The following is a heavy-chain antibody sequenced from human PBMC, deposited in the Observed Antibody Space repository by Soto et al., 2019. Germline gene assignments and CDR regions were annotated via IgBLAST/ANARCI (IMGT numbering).Heavy chain of an antibody. V-gene: IGHV4-38-2*02. Sequence: PSETLSLTCAVSGYSISSGYYLGWILQSPWKGLEWIGRMYHSGSTYYNPSLKSRVTISIDTSKNQFSLKLSSVTAADTALYYCARDPTWLDPYYFDYWGQGTLVTVSS. CDR2: MYHSGST. CDR3: ARDPTWLDPYYFDY. CDR1: GYSISSGYY. D-gene: IGHD6-19*01. J-gene: IGHJ4*02.